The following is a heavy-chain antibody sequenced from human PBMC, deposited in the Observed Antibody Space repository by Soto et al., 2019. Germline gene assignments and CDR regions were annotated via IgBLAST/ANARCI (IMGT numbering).Heavy chain of an antibody. J-gene: IGHJ4*02. CDR1: GFTFSVSA. V-gene: IGHV3-23*01. CDR3: ATVHNTSRSFNF. D-gene: IGHD1-20*01. Sequence: GGSLRLSCVASGFTFSVSAMTWVRQAPGKGLEWVSTTGLSGRTTYYGDSVKGRFTVSRDNSKNTLDLQMSSLRAEGTAVYYCATVHNTSRSFNFWGRGTLVTVSS. CDR2: TGLSGRTT.